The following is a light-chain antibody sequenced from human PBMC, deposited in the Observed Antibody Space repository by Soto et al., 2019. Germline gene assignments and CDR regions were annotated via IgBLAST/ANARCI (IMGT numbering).Light chain of an antibody. Sequence: DIQMTQSPSSLSASVGDRVTITCRASQSINNYLNWYQQKPGKAPKLLMYAASSLQSGVPSRFSGCGSGTDFTLTISSLQPEDFATYYCQQSYSKTFGQGTKVEIK. CDR1: QSINNY. CDR3: QQSYSKT. J-gene: IGKJ1*01. V-gene: IGKV1-39*01. CDR2: AAS.